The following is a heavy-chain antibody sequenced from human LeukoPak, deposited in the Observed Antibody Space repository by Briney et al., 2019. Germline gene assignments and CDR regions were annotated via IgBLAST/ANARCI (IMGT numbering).Heavy chain of an antibody. J-gene: IGHJ3*02. CDR2: INLNSGGT. V-gene: IGHV1-2*02. Sequence: ASVKVSCKASGYTFTGYYMHWVRQAPGQGLEWVGWINLNSGGTNYAQKFQGRVTMTRDTSISTAYMELSRLRSDDTAVYYCARVKPLGCSSTSCYNAFDIWGQGTMVTVSS. CDR3: ARVKPLGCSSTSCYNAFDI. CDR1: GYTFTGYY. D-gene: IGHD2-2*02.